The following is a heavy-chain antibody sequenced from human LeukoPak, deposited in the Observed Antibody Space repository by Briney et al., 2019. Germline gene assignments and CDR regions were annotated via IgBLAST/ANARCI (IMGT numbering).Heavy chain of an antibody. D-gene: IGHD1-26*01. CDR3: ARSLSRGSNYFVWSMIDD. J-gene: IGHJ4*02. CDR2: INPSDGST. Sequence: ASVKVSCKAPGYTFTNYYMHWVRQAPGQGLEWMGIINPSDGSTSYTQKFQGRVTITSDTSTSTVYVNLRSLRSEDTAVYYCARSLSRGSNYFVWSMIDDWGQGTLVIVSS. CDR1: GYTFTNYY. V-gene: IGHV1-46*01.